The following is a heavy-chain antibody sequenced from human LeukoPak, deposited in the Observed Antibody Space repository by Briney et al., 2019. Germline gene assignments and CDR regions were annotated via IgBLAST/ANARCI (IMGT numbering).Heavy chain of an antibody. V-gene: IGHV3-30*01. D-gene: IGHD3-3*01. Sequence: GRSLRLSCAASGFTFSSYAMHWVRQAPGKGLEWVAVISYDGSNKYYADSVKGRFTISRYNSKNTLYLQMNSLRAEDTAVYYCARGDYDFWSGYYCADYWGQGTLVTVSS. CDR1: GFTFSSYA. CDR3: ARGDYDFWSGYYCADY. J-gene: IGHJ4*02. CDR2: ISYDGSNK.